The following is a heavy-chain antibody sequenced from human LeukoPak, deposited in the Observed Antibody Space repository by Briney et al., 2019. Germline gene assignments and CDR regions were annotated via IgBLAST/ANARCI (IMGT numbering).Heavy chain of an antibody. V-gene: IGHV1-2*02. Sequence: ASVKVSCKASGYTFTGYYMHWVRQAPGQGLEWMGWINPNSGGTNYAQKFQGRVTMTRDTSISTAYMELSRLRSDDTAVYYCARFVAARGAFDYWGQGTLVTVSS. CDR3: ARFVAARGAFDY. CDR1: GYTFTGYY. J-gene: IGHJ4*02. CDR2: INPNSGGT. D-gene: IGHD6-6*01.